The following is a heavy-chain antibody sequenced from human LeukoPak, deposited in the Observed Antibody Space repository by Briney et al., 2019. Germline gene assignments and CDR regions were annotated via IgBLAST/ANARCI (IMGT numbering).Heavy chain of an antibody. V-gene: IGHV3-23*01. Sequence: GGSLRLSCAASGFTFSTYAMSWVRQAPGKGLEWVSAISSSGSGTYYADSVKGRFTISRDNAKNTLYLQMNSLRAEDTAVYYCARAGAYCGGDCYSWDYWGQGTLVTVSS. D-gene: IGHD2-21*02. CDR2: ISSSGSGT. CDR3: ARAGAYCGGDCYSWDY. J-gene: IGHJ4*02. CDR1: GFTFSTYA.